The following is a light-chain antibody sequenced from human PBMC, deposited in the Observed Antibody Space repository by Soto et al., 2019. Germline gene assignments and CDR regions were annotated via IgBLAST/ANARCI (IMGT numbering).Light chain of an antibody. Sequence: EIVMTQSPATLSVSPGERATLSCRASQSVSSNLAWYQQKPGQAPRLLIYGASTRATGCPVRFSGSGSGTEFTLTITSLQSEDFAVYYCQQYNTWPPWTFGQGTKVEIK. V-gene: IGKV3-15*01. CDR3: QQYNTWPPWT. J-gene: IGKJ1*01. CDR1: QSVSSN. CDR2: GAS.